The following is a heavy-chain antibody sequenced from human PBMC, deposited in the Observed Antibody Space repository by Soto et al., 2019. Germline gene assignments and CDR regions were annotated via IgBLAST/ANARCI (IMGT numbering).Heavy chain of an antibody. D-gene: IGHD1-7*01. CDR2: IYSGGST. J-gene: IGHJ3*02. CDR1: GFTVSSNY. V-gene: IGHV3-53*01. CDR3: ARDPGAGTNAFDI. Sequence: GGSLRLSCAASGFTVSSNYMSWVRQAPGKGLEWVSVIYSGGSTYYADSVKGRFTISRDNSKNTLYLQMNSLRAEDTAVYYCARDPGAGTNAFDIWGQGTMVTVSS.